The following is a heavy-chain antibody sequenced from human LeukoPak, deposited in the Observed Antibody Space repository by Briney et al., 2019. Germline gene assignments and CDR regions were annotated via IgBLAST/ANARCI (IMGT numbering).Heavy chain of an antibody. V-gene: IGHV4-39*07. CDR1: GGSISSSSYY. J-gene: IGHJ5*02. CDR2: IYYSGGT. Sequence: SETLSLTCTVSGGSISSSSYYWGWIRQPPGKGLGWIVSIYYSGGTYYNPSLKSRVTISVDTSKNQFSLKLSSVTAADTAVYYCARDGPRSPFGGYDPWGQGTLVTVSS. CDR3: ARDGPRSPFGGYDP. D-gene: IGHD3-3*01.